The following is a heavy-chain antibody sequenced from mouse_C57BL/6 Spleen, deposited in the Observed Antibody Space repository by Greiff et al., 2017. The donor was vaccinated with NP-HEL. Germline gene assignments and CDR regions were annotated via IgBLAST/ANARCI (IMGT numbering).Heavy chain of an antibody. J-gene: IGHJ4*01. CDR1: GFNIKDYY. CDR3: TYDYGSSSYYAMDY. Sequence: VQLQQSGAELVRPGASVKLSCTASGFNIKDYYMHWVKQRPEQGLEWIGRIDPEDGDTEYAPKFQGKATMTADTSSNTAYLQLSSLTSEDTAVYYCTYDYGSSSYYAMDYWGQGTSVTVSS. CDR2: IDPEDGDT. D-gene: IGHD1-1*01. V-gene: IGHV14-1*01.